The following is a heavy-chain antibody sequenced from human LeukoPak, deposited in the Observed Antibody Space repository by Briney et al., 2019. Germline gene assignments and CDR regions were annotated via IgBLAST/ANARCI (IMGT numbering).Heavy chain of an antibody. Sequence: GASVMVSCKASGYTFTSYAMHWVRQAPGQRLEWMGWINAGNGNTKYSQKFQGRVTITRDTSASTAYMELSSLRSEDTAVYYCARDREGATTPYGMDVWGQGTTVTVSS. J-gene: IGHJ6*02. V-gene: IGHV1-3*01. D-gene: IGHD1-26*01. CDR3: ARDREGATTPYGMDV. CDR1: GYTFTSYA. CDR2: INAGNGNT.